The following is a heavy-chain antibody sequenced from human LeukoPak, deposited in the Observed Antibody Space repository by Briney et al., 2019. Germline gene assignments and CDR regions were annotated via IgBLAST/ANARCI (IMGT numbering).Heavy chain of an antibody. V-gene: IGHV4-4*07. Sequence: SETLSLTCTVSGGSISSYYWSWIRQPAGKGLEWIGRIYTSGSTNYNPSLKSRVTMSVDTSKNQFSLKLSSVTAADTAVYYCARVKGYCTNGVCYTPNDAFDIWGQGTMVTVSS. D-gene: IGHD2-8*01. CDR1: GGSISSYY. J-gene: IGHJ3*02. CDR2: IYTSGST. CDR3: ARVKGYCTNGVCYTPNDAFDI.